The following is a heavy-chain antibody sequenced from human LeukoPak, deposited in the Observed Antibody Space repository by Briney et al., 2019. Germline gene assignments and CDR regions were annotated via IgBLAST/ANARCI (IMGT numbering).Heavy chain of an antibody. J-gene: IGHJ4*02. D-gene: IGHD1-26*01. V-gene: IGHV4-34*01. CDR2: INHSGST. CDR3: ARGGEQPFDY. Sequence: SETLSLTCAVYGGSFSGYYWSWIRQPPGKGLEWIGEINHSGSTNYNPSLKSRVTISVDTSKNQFSLKLSSVTAADTAVYYCARGGEQPFDYWGQGTLVTVSP. CDR1: GGSFSGYY.